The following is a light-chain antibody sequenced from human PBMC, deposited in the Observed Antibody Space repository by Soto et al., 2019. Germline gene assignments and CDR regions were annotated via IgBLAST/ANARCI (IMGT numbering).Light chain of an antibody. CDR1: QTIIGY. Sequence: DIQMTQSPSSLSASIGDSVTITCRASQTIIGYLNWYQQKPGKAPRLLINAASNLQSGVPSRFRGSGSETDFTLTITSLQPKDFATYCCQQSYPTPRTFGQGTKVDIK. CDR3: QQSYPTPRT. CDR2: AAS. J-gene: IGKJ1*01. V-gene: IGKV1-39*01.